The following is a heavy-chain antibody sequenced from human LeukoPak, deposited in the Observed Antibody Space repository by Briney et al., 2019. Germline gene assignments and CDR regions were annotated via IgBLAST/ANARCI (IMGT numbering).Heavy chain of an antibody. CDR2: IYYGGNT. CDR1: GGSITITSSY. D-gene: IGHD6-13*01. CDR3: ATSSSWYRFDY. J-gene: IGHJ4*02. Sequence: PSETLSLTCTVSGGSITITSSYWGWIRQPPGKGLEWIGSIYYGGNTYYSPSLKSRVTISVDTSKNQFSLNLSSVTAADTAMYYCATSSSWYRFDYWGQGTPVTVSS. V-gene: IGHV4-39*01.